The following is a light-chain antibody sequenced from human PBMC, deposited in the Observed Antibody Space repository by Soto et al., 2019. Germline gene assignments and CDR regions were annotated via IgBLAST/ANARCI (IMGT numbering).Light chain of an antibody. CDR2: EAS. V-gene: IGKV1-33*01. CDR1: QDISNY. J-gene: IGKJ5*01. Sequence: DIPMTQSPSSLSASVGDRVTITCQASQDISNYLIWYQQKPGKAPKLLIYEASNLETGVTSRFSGSGSGTYFTFTISSPQTEEIDKDECEEYYNLTTTFGKRTLLEIK. CDR3: EEYYNLTTT.